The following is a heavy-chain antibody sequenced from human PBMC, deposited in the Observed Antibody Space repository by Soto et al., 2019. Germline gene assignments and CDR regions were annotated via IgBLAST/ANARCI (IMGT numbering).Heavy chain of an antibody. Sequence: ASVKLSCKTSGYTFNKYPIHWVRQAPGQGLEWMGWINPGNGDAGYSQKFQDRVTITRDTSASTAYMELSSLRSEDTAVYYCARKDYYDSGMYYFDYRAQRTPVTVSS. J-gene: IGHJ4*02. V-gene: IGHV1-3*01. CDR1: GYTFNKYP. CDR3: ARKDYYDSGMYYFDY. D-gene: IGHD3-22*01. CDR2: INPGNGDA.